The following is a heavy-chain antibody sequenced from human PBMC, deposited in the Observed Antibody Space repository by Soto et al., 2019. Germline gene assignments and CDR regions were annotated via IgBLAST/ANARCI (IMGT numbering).Heavy chain of an antibody. CDR3: ARAPTRAYFDY. CDR1: GFTVSSNY. Sequence: GGSLRLSCAASGFTVSSNYMSWVRQAPGKGLEWVSVIYSGGSTYYADSVKGRFTISRDNSKNTLYLQMNSLRAEDTAVYYCARAPTRAYFDYWGQGTLVTVSS. V-gene: IGHV3-53*01. J-gene: IGHJ4*02. CDR2: IYSGGST.